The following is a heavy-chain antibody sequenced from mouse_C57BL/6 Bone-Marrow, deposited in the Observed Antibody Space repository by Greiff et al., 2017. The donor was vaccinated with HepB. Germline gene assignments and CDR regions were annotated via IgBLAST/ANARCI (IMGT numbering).Heavy chain of an antibody. CDR3: ARDYYSNYDYFDY. CDR1: GFTFSDYG. J-gene: IGHJ2*01. V-gene: IGHV5-17*01. D-gene: IGHD2-5*01. CDR2: ISSGSSTI. Sequence: EVNVVESGGGLVKPGGSLKLSCAASGFTFSDYGMHWVRQAPEKGLEWVAYISSGSSTIYYADAVKGRFTISRDNAKNTLFLQMTSLRSEDTALYYCARDYYSNYDYFDYWGQGTTLTVSS.